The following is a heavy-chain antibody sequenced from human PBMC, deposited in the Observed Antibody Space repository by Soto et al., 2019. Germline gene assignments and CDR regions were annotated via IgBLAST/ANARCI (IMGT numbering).Heavy chain of an antibody. Sequence: PSETLSLTCTVSGGSISSGGYYWSWIRQHPGKGLEWIGYIYYSGSTYYNPSLKSRVTISVDTSKNQFSLKLSSVTAADTAVYYCARASRGYSSSWVYYYGMDVWGQGTTVTVSS. J-gene: IGHJ6*02. D-gene: IGHD6-13*01. CDR3: ARASRGYSSSWVYYYGMDV. CDR1: GGSISSGGYY. V-gene: IGHV4-31*03. CDR2: IYYSGST.